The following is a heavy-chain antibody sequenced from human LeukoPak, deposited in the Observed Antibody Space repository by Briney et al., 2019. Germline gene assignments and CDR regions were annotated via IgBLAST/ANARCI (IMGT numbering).Heavy chain of an antibody. V-gene: IGHV4-39*01. J-gene: IGHJ4*02. Sequence: SETLSLTCTVSGGSISSSPYYWGWIRQPPGKSVEWIGNIYSSGSTYYNPSLKSRVTISVDTSKNQFSLKLASVTAADTAVYYCARYSSGWYYFDYWGQGTLVTVSS. CDR1: GGSISSSPYY. CDR2: IYSSGST. D-gene: IGHD6-19*01. CDR3: ARYSSGWYYFDY.